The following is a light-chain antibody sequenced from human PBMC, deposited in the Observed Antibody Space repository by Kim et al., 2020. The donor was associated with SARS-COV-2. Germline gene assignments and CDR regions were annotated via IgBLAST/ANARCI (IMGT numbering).Light chain of an antibody. V-gene: IGLV3-27*01. CDR1: VLAKKY. CDR2: KDS. J-gene: IGLJ2*01. CDR3: YSAADNNLV. Sequence: VSPGQTARITCSGGVLAKKYARWFQQKPSQAPVLVIYKDSGRPSGIPERFSGSSSGTTVTLTISGAQVEDEADYYCYSAADNNLVFGGGTQLTVL.